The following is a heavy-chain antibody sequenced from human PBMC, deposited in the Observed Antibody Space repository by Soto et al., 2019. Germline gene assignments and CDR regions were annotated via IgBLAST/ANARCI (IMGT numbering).Heavy chain of an antibody. Sequence: QVQLQESGPGLVKPSQTLSLTCTVSGGSISSGGYYWSWIRQHPGKGLEWIGYIYYSGSTYYNPSLKSRVTISVDTSKNQFSLKLSSVTAADTAVYYCAYSRTSSRGYYDSSGPYFQHWGQGTLVTVSS. J-gene: IGHJ1*01. CDR1: GGSISSGGYY. V-gene: IGHV4-31*03. D-gene: IGHD3-22*01. CDR3: AYSRTSSRGYYDSSGPYFQH. CDR2: IYYSGST.